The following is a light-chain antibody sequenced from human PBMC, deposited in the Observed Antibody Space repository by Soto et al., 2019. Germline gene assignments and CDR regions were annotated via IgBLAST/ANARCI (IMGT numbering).Light chain of an antibody. J-gene: IGLJ1*01. CDR2: DNN. CDR3: QSYDSSLSGSTV. CDR1: SSNIGAGYD. V-gene: IGLV1-40*01. Sequence: VLTQPPSVSGAPGQRVTISCTGTSSNIGAGYDVHWYQQFSGTAPKLLIYDNNNRPSGVPDRFSASKSGTSASLAITGLQAEDEADYYCQSYDSSLSGSTVFGTGTKVTVL.